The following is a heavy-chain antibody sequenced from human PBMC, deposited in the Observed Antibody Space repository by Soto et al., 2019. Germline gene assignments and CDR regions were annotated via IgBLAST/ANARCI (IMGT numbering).Heavy chain of an antibody. CDR1: GFTFSNAW. V-gene: IGHV3-15*01. J-gene: IGHJ4*02. CDR3: TTERYSSSFDY. Sequence: EVQLVESGGGLVKPGGSLRLSCAASGFTFSNAWMSWVRQAPGKGLEWVVRIKSKTDGGITDYAAHVKGRFTISRDDSKNTLYLQMNSLKTEDTAVYYCTTERYSSSFDYWGQGTLVTVSS. CDR2: IKSKTDGGIT. D-gene: IGHD6-6*01.